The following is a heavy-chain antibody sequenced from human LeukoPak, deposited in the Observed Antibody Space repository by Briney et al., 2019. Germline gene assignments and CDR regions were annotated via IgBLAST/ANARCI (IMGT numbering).Heavy chain of an antibody. J-gene: IGHJ4*02. V-gene: IGHV3-53*01. D-gene: IGHD1-14*01. CDR2: LYSDGNT. CDR3: ARGVEPLAANSLAY. CDR1: GFTVITND. Sequence: GGSLRLSCAASGFTVITNDMTWVRQAPGKGLEWVSVLYSDGNTKYADSVQGRFTISRDNSKNTLYLEMNSLSPDDTAVYYCARGVEPLAANSLAYWGQGTLVTVSS.